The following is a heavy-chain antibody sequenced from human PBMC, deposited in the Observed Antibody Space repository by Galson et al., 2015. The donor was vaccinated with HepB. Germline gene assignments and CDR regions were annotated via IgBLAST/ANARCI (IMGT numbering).Heavy chain of an antibody. Sequence: SLRLSCAASGFTFSYYALHWVRQAPGKGLEWAALISYDGNTKYYADSVKGRFTISRDNSKNTLYLQMSSLRAEDTAVYYCAKDYYDTSGLSDYWGQGTLVTVSS. CDR1: GFTFSYYA. CDR3: AKDYYDTSGLSDY. D-gene: IGHD3-22*01. J-gene: IGHJ4*02. V-gene: IGHV3-30*04. CDR2: ISYDGNTK.